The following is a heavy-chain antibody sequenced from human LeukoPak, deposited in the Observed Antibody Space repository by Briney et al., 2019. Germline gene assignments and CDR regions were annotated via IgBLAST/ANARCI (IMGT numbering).Heavy chain of an antibody. Sequence: GGSLRLSCATSGFPFSNAWMSWVRQAPGKGLEWVGRIKSKTDGGKTDYAAPVQGRFSISRDDSENTLYLQMNGLNTEDTAVYYCSTVSPYYGSGTTSPDSWGQGTLVVVSS. CDR2: IKSKTDGGKT. V-gene: IGHV3-15*01. CDR3: STVSPYYGSGTTSPDS. J-gene: IGHJ4*02. CDR1: GFPFSNAW. D-gene: IGHD3-10*01.